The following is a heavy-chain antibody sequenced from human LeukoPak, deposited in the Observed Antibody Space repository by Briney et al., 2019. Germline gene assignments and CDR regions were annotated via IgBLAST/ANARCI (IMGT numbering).Heavy chain of an antibody. CDR2: IWYDGSNK. J-gene: IGHJ4*02. CDR1: GFTFSSYG. V-gene: IGHV3-33*01. CDR3: ARDKGGKAAGHFDY. Sequence: PGRFLRLSCAASGFTFSSYGMHWVRQAPGKGLEWVAVIWYDGSNKYYADSVKGRFTISRDNSKNTLYLQMNSLRAEDTAVYYCARDKGGKAAGHFDYWGQGTLVTVSS. D-gene: IGHD6-13*01.